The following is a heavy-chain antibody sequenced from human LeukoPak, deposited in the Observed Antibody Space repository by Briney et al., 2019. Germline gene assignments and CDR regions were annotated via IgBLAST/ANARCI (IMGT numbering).Heavy chain of an antibody. J-gene: IGHJ5*02. CDR2: IYPGDSDT. V-gene: IGHV5-51*01. CDR3: ARHGPTYCSGGSCYALKGWFDP. CDR1: GYRFTSYW. Sequence: GESLKISCKGSGYRFTSYWIGWVRPIPGKGLEWMGIIYPGDSDTRYSPSFQGQVTISADKSISTAYLQWSSLKASDTAMYYCARHGPTYCSGGSCYALKGWFDPWGQGTLVTVSS. D-gene: IGHD2-15*01.